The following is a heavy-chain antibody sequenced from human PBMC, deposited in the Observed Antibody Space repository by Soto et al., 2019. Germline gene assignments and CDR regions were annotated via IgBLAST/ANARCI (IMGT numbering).Heavy chain of an antibody. CDR2: IYYSGIT. Sequence: QVHLQESGPGQVRPSQTLSLTCSVSGDSIRRRGFYWSWIRQRPGEGLEWIGFIYYSGITDYNPSLTSRVAISADISKNQCSLKLNSGTAADTAVYYCASSGAREGDWFDPWGQGTLVTVSS. CDR3: ASSGAREGDWFDP. D-gene: IGHD3-16*01. J-gene: IGHJ5*02. CDR1: GDSIRRRGFY. V-gene: IGHV4-31*03.